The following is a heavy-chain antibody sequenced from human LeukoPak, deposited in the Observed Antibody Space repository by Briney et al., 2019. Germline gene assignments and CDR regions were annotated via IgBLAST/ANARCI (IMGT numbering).Heavy chain of an antibody. J-gene: IGHJ4*02. Sequence: PGGSLRLSCAASGFTFSSYAMSWVRQPPGKGLEWIGEINHSGSTNYNPSLKSRVTISVDTSKNQFSLKLSSVTAADTAVYYCARRRNSYSSSWPFDYWGQGTLVTVSS. D-gene: IGHD6-13*01. CDR1: GFTFSSYA. CDR3: ARRRNSYSSSWPFDY. V-gene: IGHV4-34*01. CDR2: INHSGST.